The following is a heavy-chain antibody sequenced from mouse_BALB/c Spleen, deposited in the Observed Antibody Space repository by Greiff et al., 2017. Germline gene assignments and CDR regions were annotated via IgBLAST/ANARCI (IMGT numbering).Heavy chain of an antibody. J-gene: IGHJ3*01. V-gene: IGHV1-87*01. CDR3: ARGGNYGFAY. CDR2: IYPGDGDT. CDR1: GYTFTSYW. D-gene: IGHD2-1*01. Sequence: QVQLQQSGAELARPGASVKLSCKASGYTFTSYWMQWVKQRPGQGLEWIGAIYPGDGDTRYTQKFKGKATLTADKSSSTAYMQLSSLASEDSAVYYCARGGNYGFAYWGQGTLVTVAA.